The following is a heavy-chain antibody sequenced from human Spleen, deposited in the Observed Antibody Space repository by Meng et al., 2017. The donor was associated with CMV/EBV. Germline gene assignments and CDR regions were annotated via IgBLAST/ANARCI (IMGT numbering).Heavy chain of an antibody. CDR1: GYSFTTPW. Sequence: GESLKISCTGSGYSFTTPWIAWVRQTPDKGLEWMGSIYPGDSDTKYSPSFQGQVTISADKSISAAYLQWSSLRAEDTAVYYCARGAAPYEAFDMWGQGTMVTVSS. V-gene: IGHV5-51*01. D-gene: IGHD6-6*01. CDR2: IYPGDSDT. CDR3: ARGAAPYEAFDM. J-gene: IGHJ3*02.